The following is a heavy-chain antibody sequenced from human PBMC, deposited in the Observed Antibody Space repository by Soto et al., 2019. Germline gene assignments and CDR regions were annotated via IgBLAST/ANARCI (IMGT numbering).Heavy chain of an antibody. D-gene: IGHD3-10*01. CDR3: ARDLLLWFGDTPTYGMDV. J-gene: IGHJ6*02. Sequence: TLSLTCAVYGGSFSGYYWSWIRQPPGKGLEWIGEINHSGSTNYNPSLKSRVTISVDTSKNQFSLKLSSVTAADTAVYYCARDLLLWFGDTPTYGMDVWGQGTTVTVSS. CDR2: INHSGST. V-gene: IGHV4-34*01. CDR1: GGSFSGYY.